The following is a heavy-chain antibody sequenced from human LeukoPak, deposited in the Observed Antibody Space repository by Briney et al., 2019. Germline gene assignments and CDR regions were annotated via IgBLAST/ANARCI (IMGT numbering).Heavy chain of an antibody. CDR3: ATGPSKSYYNPKHNWFDP. D-gene: IGHD3-10*01. CDR1: GYTLTELS. Sequence: GASVKVSCKVSGYTLTELSMHWVRQAPGKGLEWMGGFDPEDGETIYAQKFQSRVTMTEDTSTDTAYMELSSLRSEDTAVYYCATGPSKSYYNPKHNWFDPWGQGTLVTVSS. V-gene: IGHV1-24*01. CDR2: FDPEDGET. J-gene: IGHJ5*02.